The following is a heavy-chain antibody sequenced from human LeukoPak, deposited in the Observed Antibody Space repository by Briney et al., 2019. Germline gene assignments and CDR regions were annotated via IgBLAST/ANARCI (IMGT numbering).Heavy chain of an antibody. Sequence: SETLSLTCAVYGGSFSGYYWSWIRQPPGKGLEWIGEINHSGGTNYNPSLKSRVTISVDTSKNQFSLKLSSVTAADTAVYYCARANTVTTSFDYWGQGTLVTVSS. CDR2: INHSGGT. J-gene: IGHJ4*02. CDR1: GGSFSGYY. D-gene: IGHD4-17*01. V-gene: IGHV4-34*01. CDR3: ARANTVTTSFDY.